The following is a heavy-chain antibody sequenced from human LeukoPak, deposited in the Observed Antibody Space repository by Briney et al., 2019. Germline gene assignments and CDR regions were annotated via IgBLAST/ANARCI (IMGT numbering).Heavy chain of an antibody. CDR1: GFTFSSYW. J-gene: IGHJ5*02. V-gene: IGHV3-74*01. D-gene: IGHD3-22*01. Sequence: GGSLRLSCAASGFTFSSYWMHWVRQAPGKGLVWVSRINSDGSSTSYADSVKGRFTISRDNAKNSLYLQMNSLRAEDTALYYCARDTPYDSSGYNHWGQGTLVTVSS. CDR3: ARDTPYDSSGYNH. CDR2: INSDGSST.